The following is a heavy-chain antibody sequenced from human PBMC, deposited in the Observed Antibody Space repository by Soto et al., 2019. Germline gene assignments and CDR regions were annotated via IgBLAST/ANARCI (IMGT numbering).Heavy chain of an antibody. J-gene: IGHJ4*02. CDR1: GVTFSSYA. Sequence: QVQLVQSGAEVKKPGSSVNVSCTASGVTFSSYAISWVRQAPGQGLEWMGGIIPIFGTANYAQKFQGRVTITADESTSTAYMELSSLRSEDTAVYYCARVGSRWYGVGAFDYWGQGTLVTVSS. D-gene: IGHD6-13*01. V-gene: IGHV1-69*12. CDR3: ARVGSRWYGVGAFDY. CDR2: IIPIFGTA.